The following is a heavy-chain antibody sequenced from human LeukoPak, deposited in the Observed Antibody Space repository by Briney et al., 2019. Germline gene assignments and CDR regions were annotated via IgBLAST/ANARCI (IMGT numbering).Heavy chain of an antibody. J-gene: IGHJ5*02. CDR1: GGFISSGGYY. CDR3: ARTSTVTTAFDI. Sequence: SETLSLTCSVSGGFISSGGYYWSWLRQPARKGLEWIGRIYTGGSTNYNPSLKSRVTMSVDTSKNQFSLKLTSVTAADTAVYYCARTSTVTTAFDIWGQGTLVTVSS. V-gene: IGHV4-61*02. CDR2: IYTGGST. D-gene: IGHD4-11*01.